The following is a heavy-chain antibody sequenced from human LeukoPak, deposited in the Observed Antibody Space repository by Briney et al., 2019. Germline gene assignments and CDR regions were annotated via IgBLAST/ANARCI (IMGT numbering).Heavy chain of an antibody. CDR2: ISSSSSYI. V-gene: IGHV3-21*01. CDR3: ARDGRGWFGEFQYYYYYMDV. CDR1: GFTFSSYS. D-gene: IGHD3-10*01. Sequence: GGSLRLSCAASGFTFSSYSMNWVRQAPGKGLEWVSSISSSSSYIYYADSVKGRFTISRDNAKNSLYLQMNSLRAEDTAVYYCARDGRGWFGEFQYYYYYMDVSGKGTTVTVSS. J-gene: IGHJ6*03.